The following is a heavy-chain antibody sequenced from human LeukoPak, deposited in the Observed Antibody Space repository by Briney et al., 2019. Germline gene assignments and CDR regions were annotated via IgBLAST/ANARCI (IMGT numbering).Heavy chain of an antibody. V-gene: IGHV7-4-1*02. D-gene: IGHD3-22*01. CDR1: GYTFTNFG. J-gene: IGHJ4*02. Sequence: ASVKVSCKASGYTFTNFGMNWVRQAPGQGLEWMGWINTNTGNPAYAQGFTGRFVFSLDTSVSTAYLQINGLKAEDTAVYYCARLRRNYYDDSGYHFDYWGQGTLVTVSS. CDR3: ARLRRNYYDDSGYHFDY. CDR2: INTNTGNP.